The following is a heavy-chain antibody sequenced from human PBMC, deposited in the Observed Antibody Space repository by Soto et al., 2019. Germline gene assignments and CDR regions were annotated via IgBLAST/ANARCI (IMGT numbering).Heavy chain of an antibody. CDR2: IYHSGST. V-gene: IGHV4-4*02. CDR3: ARWDDYGDYYSDY. D-gene: IGHD4-17*01. J-gene: IGHJ4*02. CDR1: GGSISSSNW. Sequence: SETLSLTCAVSGGSISSSNWWSWVRQPPGKGLEWIGEIYHSGSTNYNPSLKSRVTISVDKSKNQFSLKLSSVTAADTAVYYCARWDDYGDYYSDYWGQAPLVTLSP.